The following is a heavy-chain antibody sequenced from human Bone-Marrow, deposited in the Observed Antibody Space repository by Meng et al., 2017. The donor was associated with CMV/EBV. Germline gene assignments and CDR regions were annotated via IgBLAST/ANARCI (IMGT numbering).Heavy chain of an antibody. CDR2: IYYSENT. D-gene: IGHD2-2*01. J-gene: IGHJ4*02. CDR3: ASHIVLVPAAMEGDDYFDY. CDR1: GGSFSGYY. V-gene: IGHV4-34*01. Sequence: SETLSLTCAVYGGSFSGYYWGWIRQPPGKGLEWIGSIYYSENTFYNPSLKSRVTISLDTSKNQFSLKLSSVTAADTAVYYCASHIVLVPAAMEGDDYFDYWGQGTLVTVSS.